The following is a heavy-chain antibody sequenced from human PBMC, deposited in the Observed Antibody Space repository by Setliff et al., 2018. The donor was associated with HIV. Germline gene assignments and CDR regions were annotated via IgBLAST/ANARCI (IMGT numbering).Heavy chain of an antibody. D-gene: IGHD5-18*01. CDR1: GYTFTSYG. CDR3: ARTLPQYTNLFDY. CDR2: INPSDGFT. V-gene: IGHV1-2*02. J-gene: IGHJ4*02. Sequence: ASVKVSCKASGYTFTSYGVTWVRQAPGQGLEWLGVINPSDGFTTRAQKFQGRVTMTRDTSISTAYMELSRLRSDDTAAYYCARTLPQYTNLFDYWGQGTLVTVSS.